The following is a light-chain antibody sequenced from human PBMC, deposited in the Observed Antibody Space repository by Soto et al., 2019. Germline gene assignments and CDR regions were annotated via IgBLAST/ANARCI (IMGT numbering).Light chain of an antibody. J-gene: IGKJ4*01. CDR1: QSVLYRSNNKNC. Sequence: DIVMTQSPDSLAVSLGERATINCKSTQSVLYRSNNKNCLAWYQQKPGQPPKLLIYWASTRESGVPDRFSGSGSGTDFTLTISSLQAEDVAVYYCQQYYSTPLTFGGGTKVEIK. CDR2: WAS. V-gene: IGKV4-1*01. CDR3: QQYYSTPLT.